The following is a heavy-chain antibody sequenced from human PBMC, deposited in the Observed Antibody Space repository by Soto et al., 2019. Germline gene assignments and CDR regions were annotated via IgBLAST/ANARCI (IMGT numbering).Heavy chain of an antibody. J-gene: IGHJ6*02. V-gene: IGHV1-18*01. Sequence: QAQLVQSGAEVKKPGASVKVSCKASGYTFYSHSISWVRQAPGQGLEWMGRISSDNGNTRYAQKFRGRATMTTDTSTSTVNMEVRNLRSDDTAVYYCARCIQQDYYYCMGVWGQGTTVTVSS. CDR2: ISSDNGNT. CDR1: GYTFYSHS. CDR3: ARCIQQDYYYCMGV. D-gene: IGHD5-18*01.